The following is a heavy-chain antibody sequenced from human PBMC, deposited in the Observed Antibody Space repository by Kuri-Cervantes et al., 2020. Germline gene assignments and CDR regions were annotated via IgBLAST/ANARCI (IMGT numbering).Heavy chain of an antibody. V-gene: IGHV3-7*01. CDR1: GFTFSNYW. Sequence: GESLKISCAASGFTFSNYWMSWVRQAPGKGLEWVANVKHDGSEKYYVDSVKGRFTISRDNSKNTLFLQMNSLRTEDTVVYYCARDSGYCSGGSCYSSFDHWGQGTLVTVSS. CDR2: VKHDGSEK. J-gene: IGHJ4*02. CDR3: ARDSGYCSGGSCYSSFDH. D-gene: IGHD2-15*01.